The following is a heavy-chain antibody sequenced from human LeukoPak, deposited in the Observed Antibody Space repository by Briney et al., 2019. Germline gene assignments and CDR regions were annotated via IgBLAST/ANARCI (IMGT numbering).Heavy chain of an antibody. D-gene: IGHD3-22*01. CDR2: ISSSGSAI. CDR1: GFTFSSYN. J-gene: IGHJ4*02. Sequence: PGGSLRLSCAASGFTFSSYNMNWVRQAPGKGLEWISYISSSGSAIYCADSVKGRFTISRDNAKNSLYLQVNSLRAEDTAVYYCVRPYYYDSTNYYLTWGQGTLVTVSS. V-gene: IGHV3-48*01. CDR3: VRPYYYDSTNYYLT.